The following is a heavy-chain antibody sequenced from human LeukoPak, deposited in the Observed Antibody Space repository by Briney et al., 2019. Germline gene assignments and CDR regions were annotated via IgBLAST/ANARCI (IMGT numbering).Heavy chain of an antibody. J-gene: IGHJ6*02. V-gene: IGHV4-4*07. CDR3: ARDLGSSRPPDRMDV. D-gene: IGHD6-13*01. Sequence: SETLSLTCTVSGGSISSYYWSWIRQPAGKGLEWIGRIYTSGSTNYNPSLKSRVTMSVDTSKNQFSLRLSSVTAADTAVYYCARDLGSSRPPDRMDVWGQGTTVTVSS. CDR1: GGSISSYY. CDR2: IYTSGST.